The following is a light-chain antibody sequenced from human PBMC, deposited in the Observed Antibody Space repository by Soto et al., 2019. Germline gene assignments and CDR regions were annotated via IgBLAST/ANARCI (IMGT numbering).Light chain of an antibody. Sequence: EIVLTQSPGTLSLSPGERATLSCRASQRISNSYLAWYQQKPGQAPRLLLYDASSRATGIPDRVSGSGSGTDFTLTISQLEPEDFAVYYCQQYARPPFAFGQGTKVEIK. V-gene: IGKV3-20*01. CDR1: QRISNSY. CDR3: QQYARPPFA. J-gene: IGKJ2*01. CDR2: DAS.